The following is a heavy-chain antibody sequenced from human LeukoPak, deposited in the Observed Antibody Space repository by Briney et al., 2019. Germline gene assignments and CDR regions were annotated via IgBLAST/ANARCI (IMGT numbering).Heavy chain of an antibody. V-gene: IGHV3-30*18. CDR2: ISYDGSNK. CDR1: GFTFSSYG. J-gene: IGHJ3*02. D-gene: IGHD3-10*01. Sequence: PGGSLRLSCAASGFTFSSYGMHWVRQAPGKGLEWVAVISYDGSNKYYADSVKGRFTISRDNSKNTLYLQMNSLRAEDTAVYYCAKSTPPGDLGYYGSGSYYKSPDAFDIWGQGTMVTVSS. CDR3: AKSTPPGDLGYYGSGSYYKSPDAFDI.